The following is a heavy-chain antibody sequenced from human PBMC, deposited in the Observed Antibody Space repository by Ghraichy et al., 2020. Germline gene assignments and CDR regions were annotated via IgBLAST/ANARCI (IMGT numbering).Heavy chain of an antibody. V-gene: IGHV1-18*01. CDR2: ISGYNGNT. Sequence: ASVKVSCKASGYTFTTSGISWVRQAPGQGLEWMGWISGYNGNTNYAQKLQGRVTVTTDTSSSTGYMELRSLRSDDTAVYYCVRDYNYNCDYWGQGTLVTVSS. J-gene: IGHJ4*02. CDR3: VRDYNYNCDY. CDR1: GYTFTTSG. D-gene: IGHD3-22*01.